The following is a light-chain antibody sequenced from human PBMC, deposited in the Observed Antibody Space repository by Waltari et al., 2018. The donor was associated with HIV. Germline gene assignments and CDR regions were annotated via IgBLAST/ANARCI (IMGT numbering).Light chain of an antibody. J-gene: IGKJ1*01. Sequence: EIVLTQSPATLSLAPGTRATLSCRASESLGSSYLAWYQQKPGQAPRLLIFGASGRATGIPDRFSGSGSGTDFTLTISNVQTEDFAVYYCQQYGSSPRTFGQGTKVEIK. CDR3: QQYGSSPRT. V-gene: IGKV3-20*01. CDR2: GAS. CDR1: ESLGSSY.